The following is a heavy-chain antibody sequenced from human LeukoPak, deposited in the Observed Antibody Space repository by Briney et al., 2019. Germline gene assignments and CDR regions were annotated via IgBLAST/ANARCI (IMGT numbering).Heavy chain of an antibody. CDR3: ARILAVAGTRWFDP. D-gene: IGHD6-19*01. CDR2: INPNSGGT. J-gene: IGHJ5*02. V-gene: IGHV1-2*02. CDR1: GYTFTGYY. Sequence: ASVKVSCKASGYTFTGYYMRWVRQAPGQGLEWMGWINPNSGGTNYAQKFQGRVTMTRDTSISTAYMELSRLRSDDTAVYYCARILAVAGTRWFDPWGQRTMATVSS.